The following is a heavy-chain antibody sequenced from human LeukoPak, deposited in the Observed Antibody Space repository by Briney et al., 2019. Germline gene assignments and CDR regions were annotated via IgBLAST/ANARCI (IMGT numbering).Heavy chain of an antibody. D-gene: IGHD5-18*01. J-gene: IGHJ4*02. CDR2: ISSSDSTI. Sequence: GGSLRLSCAASGFTFSSYSMNWVRQAPGKGLEWVSYISSSDSTIYYADSVKGRFTISRDNAKNSLYLQMNSLRAEDTAVYYCARGRGYAADYWGQGTLVTVSS. CDR3: ARGRGYAADY. V-gene: IGHV3-48*04. CDR1: GFTFSSYS.